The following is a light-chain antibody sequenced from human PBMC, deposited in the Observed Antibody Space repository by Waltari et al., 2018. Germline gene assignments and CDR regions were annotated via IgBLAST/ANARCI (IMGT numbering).Light chain of an antibody. CDR1: SLGDKY. V-gene: IGLV3-1*01. J-gene: IGLJ3*02. CDR3: QAWVANTVV. Sequence: SSELTQPPSVSVSPGQTASIICSGDSLGDKYVSWHRPRPGQSPMLVIYQDTKRPSGIPERFSGSNSGNTATLTISGTQAMDEADYYCQAWVANTVVFGGGTKLTVL. CDR2: QDT.